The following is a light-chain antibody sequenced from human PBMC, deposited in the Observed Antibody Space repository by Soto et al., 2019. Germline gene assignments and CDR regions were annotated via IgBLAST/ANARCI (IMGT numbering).Light chain of an antibody. CDR2: EVN. V-gene: IGLV2-14*01. J-gene: IGLJ3*02. CDR1: SSDVGGYNY. CDR3: SSYTSSSTVV. Sequence: VLTQPASVSGSPGQSITISCTGTSSDVGGYNYISWYQQHPGRAPKLMIFEVNNRPSGVSDRFSGSKSGNTASLTISGLQAEDEADYYCSSYTSSSTVVFGGGTKLTVL.